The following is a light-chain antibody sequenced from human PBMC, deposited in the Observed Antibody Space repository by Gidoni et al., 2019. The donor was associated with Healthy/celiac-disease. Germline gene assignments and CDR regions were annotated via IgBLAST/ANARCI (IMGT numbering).Light chain of an antibody. CDR1: QSISSW. Sequence: DIQMTQSHSTLSASVGDRVTITCRASQSISSWLAWYQQKPGKAPKLLIYKASSLESGVPSRFSGSGSGTEFTLTSSSLQPDDFATYYCQQYNSYSPYTFGQGTKLEIK. CDR2: KAS. J-gene: IGKJ2*01. CDR3: QQYNSYSPYT. V-gene: IGKV1-5*03.